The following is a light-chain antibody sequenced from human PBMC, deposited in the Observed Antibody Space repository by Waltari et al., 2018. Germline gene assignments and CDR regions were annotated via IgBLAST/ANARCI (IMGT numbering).Light chain of an antibody. V-gene: IGKV1-8*01. CDR2: GAS. CDR1: QGISSY. J-gene: IGKJ4*01. CDR3: QQYHNYPF. Sequence: AIRITQYPSSLSASTGDRVTITCRASQGISSYLAWYQQKPGKAPKLLIYGASTLQSGVPSRFSGSGSGTDFTLTISCLQSEDFATYYCQQYHNYPFFGGGTRVEIK.